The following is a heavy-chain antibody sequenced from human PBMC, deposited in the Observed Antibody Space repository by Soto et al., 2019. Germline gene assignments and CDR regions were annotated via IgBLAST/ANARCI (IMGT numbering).Heavy chain of an antibody. Sequence: GASVKVSCKASGYTFTSYAMHWVRQAPGQRLEWMGWINAGNGNTKYSQKFQGRVTITRDTSASTAYMELSSLRSEDTAVYYCARSWGAAAGLFDPWGQGTLVTVSS. J-gene: IGHJ5*02. CDR2: INAGNGNT. V-gene: IGHV1-3*01. CDR3: ARSWGAAAGLFDP. CDR1: GYTFTSYA. D-gene: IGHD6-13*01.